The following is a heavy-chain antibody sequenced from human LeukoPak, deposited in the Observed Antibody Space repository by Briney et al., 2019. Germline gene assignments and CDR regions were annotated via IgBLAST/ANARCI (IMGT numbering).Heavy chain of an antibody. J-gene: IGHJ6*03. CDR3: ARGYGSGSYYKMVYYYYMDV. D-gene: IGHD3-10*01. Sequence: ASVKVSCKASGYTFTSYAMNWVRQAPGQGLEWMGWINTNTGNPTYAQGFTGRFVFSLDTSVSTAYLQISSLKAEDTAVYYCARGYGSGSYYKMVYYYYMDVWGKGTTVTVSS. CDR1: GYTFTSYA. CDR2: INTNTGNP. V-gene: IGHV7-4-1*02.